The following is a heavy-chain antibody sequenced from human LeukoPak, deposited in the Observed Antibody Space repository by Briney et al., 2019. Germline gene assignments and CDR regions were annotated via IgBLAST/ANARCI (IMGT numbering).Heavy chain of an antibody. J-gene: IGHJ3*01. Sequence: GGSLRLSCATSGFTFSVAAMTWVRQAPGKGLEWVSLIGASGESTYYADSVKGRFTISRDNSKNTLSLQMNSLRVEDTAMYFCAKDIQLSTWGLGTMATVSS. CDR1: GFTFSVAA. V-gene: IGHV3-23*01. D-gene: IGHD5-24*01. CDR2: IGASGEST. CDR3: AKDIQLST.